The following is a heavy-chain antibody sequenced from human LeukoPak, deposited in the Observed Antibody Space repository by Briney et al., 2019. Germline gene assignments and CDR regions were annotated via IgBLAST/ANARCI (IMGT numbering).Heavy chain of an antibody. V-gene: IGHV3-7*01. Sequence: GGSLRLSCAASGFTFSNYWMTWVRQAPGKGLEWVANIKYDGSEKYYVDSVKGRFTISRDNAKKSLYLQMNSLRAEDTAMYYCAGDIEAAGLFFDYWGQGTLVTVSS. CDR2: IKYDGSEK. J-gene: IGHJ4*02. CDR1: GFTFSNYW. CDR3: AGDIEAAGLFFDY. D-gene: IGHD6-13*01.